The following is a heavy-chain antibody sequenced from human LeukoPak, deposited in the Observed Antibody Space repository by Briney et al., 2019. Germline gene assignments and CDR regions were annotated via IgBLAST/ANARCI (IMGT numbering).Heavy chain of an antibody. CDR3: AKGGPLAIFGVVIIPGYSDY. J-gene: IGHJ4*02. V-gene: IGHV3-23*01. CDR2: ISASGDRT. D-gene: IGHD3-3*01. CDR1: GFTFRSYA. Sequence: PGGSLRLSCAASGFTFRSYAMNWVRQAPGKGLEWVSRISASGDRTYHADSVKGRFTISRDNSKNMLYLQMNSLRAEDTAVYYCAKGGPLAIFGVVIIPGYSDYWGQGTLVTVSS.